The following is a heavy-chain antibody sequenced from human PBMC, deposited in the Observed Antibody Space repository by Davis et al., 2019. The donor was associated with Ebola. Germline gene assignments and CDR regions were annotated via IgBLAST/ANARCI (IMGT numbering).Heavy chain of an antibody. D-gene: IGHD3-22*01. CDR2: IYYAGGT. V-gene: IGHV4-59*01. J-gene: IGHJ4*02. Sequence: SETLSLTCTVSGASISSYYWSWIRQPPGKALEWIGYIYYAGGTHYNPSLKSRVTISLDMSKSQFSLKVSSVTAADTAVYYCARWEYDSGGYYLGHWGQGTLVTVSS. CDR1: GASISSYY. CDR3: ARWEYDSGGYYLGH.